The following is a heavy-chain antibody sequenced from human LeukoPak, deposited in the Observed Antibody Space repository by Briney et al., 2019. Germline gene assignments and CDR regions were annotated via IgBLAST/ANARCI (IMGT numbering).Heavy chain of an antibody. D-gene: IGHD3-3*01. CDR2: IFYSGST. Sequence: SETLSLTCTVSGGSVSSGSYYWSWIRQPPGKGLEWIGYIFYSGSTNYNPSLKSRVTISVDTSKNQFSLKLSSVTAADTAVFYCARVASGYDVFDIWGQGTMVTVSS. J-gene: IGHJ3*02. CDR3: ARVASGYDVFDI. V-gene: IGHV4-61*01. CDR1: GGSVSSGSYY.